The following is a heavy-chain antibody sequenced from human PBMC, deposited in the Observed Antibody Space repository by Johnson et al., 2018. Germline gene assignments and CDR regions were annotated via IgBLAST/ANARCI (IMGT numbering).Heavy chain of an antibody. CDR3: AKGLHYYSYGMDV. CDR2: ISGSGGST. V-gene: IGHV3-23*04. D-gene: IGHD2-15*01. CDR1: GFTFSSYA. J-gene: IGHJ6*02. Sequence: EVQLVETGGGVVQPGRSLRLSCAASGFTFSSYAMSWVRQAPGKGLERVSAISGSGGSTYYADSVKGRFTISRENSKNTLYLQKNSLRAEDTAVYYCAKGLHYYSYGMDVWGQGTTVTVSS.